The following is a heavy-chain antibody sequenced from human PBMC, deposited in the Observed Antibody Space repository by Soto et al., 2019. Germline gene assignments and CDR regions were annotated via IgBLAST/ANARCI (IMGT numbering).Heavy chain of an antibody. J-gene: IGHJ6*02. CDR3: ARDGDVLKGYGMDV. V-gene: IGHV3-33*01. CDR1: GFTFSSYG. Sequence: QVQLVETGGGVVQPGRSLRLSCAASGFTFSSYGMHWVRQAPGKGLEWVAVIWYDGSNKYYADSVKGRFTISRDNSKNTLYLQMNSLRAEDTAVYYCARDGDVLKGYGMDVWVQGTTVTVSS. CDR2: IWYDGSNK. D-gene: IGHD3-10*01.